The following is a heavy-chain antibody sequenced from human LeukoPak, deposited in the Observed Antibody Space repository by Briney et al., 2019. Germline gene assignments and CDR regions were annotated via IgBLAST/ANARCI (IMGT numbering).Heavy chain of an antibody. Sequence: GGSLRLSCAASGFTFSSYAMSWVRQAPGKGLEWVSAISGSGGSTYYADSVKGRFTISRDNSKNTLYLQMNSLRAEDTAVYYCARDNWNYYYGMDVWGQGTTVTVSS. V-gene: IGHV3-23*01. J-gene: IGHJ6*02. CDR2: ISGSGGST. CDR1: GFTFSSYA. D-gene: IGHD1-20*01. CDR3: ARDNWNYYYGMDV.